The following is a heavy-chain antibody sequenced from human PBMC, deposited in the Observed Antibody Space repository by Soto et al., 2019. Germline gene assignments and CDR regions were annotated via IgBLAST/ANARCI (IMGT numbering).Heavy chain of an antibody. CDR2: IYYSGST. Sequence: QVQLQESGPGLVKPSQTLSLTCTVSGGSISSDDYYWSWIRQSPGKGLEWIGYIYYSGSTYYNPSLQGRVTISIDTSKNQFSLRLSSVTAADTAVYFCARATSVVAPPHDFDSWGQGTLVTVSS. V-gene: IGHV4-30-4*01. CDR1: GGSISSDDYY. J-gene: IGHJ4*02. CDR3: ARATSVVAPPHDFDS. D-gene: IGHD2-15*01.